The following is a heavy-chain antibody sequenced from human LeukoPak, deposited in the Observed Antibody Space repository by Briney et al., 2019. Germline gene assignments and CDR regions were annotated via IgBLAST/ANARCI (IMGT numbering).Heavy chain of an antibody. Sequence: GASVKVSCKASGYTFTSYGISWVRQAPGQGLEWMGWISAYNGNTNYAQKLQGRVTMTTDTSTSTAYMELRSLRSDDTAVYYCARDLWYYDFWSGWLSFDYWGQGTLVTVSS. CDR3: ARDLWYYDFWSGWLSFDY. CDR2: ISAYNGNT. D-gene: IGHD3-3*01. CDR1: GYTFTSYG. V-gene: IGHV1-18*01. J-gene: IGHJ4*02.